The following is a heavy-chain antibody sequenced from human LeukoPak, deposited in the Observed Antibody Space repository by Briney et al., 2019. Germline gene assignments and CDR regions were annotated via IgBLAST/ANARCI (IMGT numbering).Heavy chain of an antibody. Sequence: SVKVSCEASGGTFSSYAISWVRQAPGQGLEWMGGIIPIFGTANYAQKFQGRVTITADESTSTAYMELSSLRSEDTAVYYCAGSRDSTAARGRYGMDVWGQGTTVTVSS. CDR2: IIPIFGTA. V-gene: IGHV1-69*01. CDR1: GGTFSSYA. D-gene: IGHD6-6*01. J-gene: IGHJ6*02. CDR3: AGSRDSTAARGRYGMDV.